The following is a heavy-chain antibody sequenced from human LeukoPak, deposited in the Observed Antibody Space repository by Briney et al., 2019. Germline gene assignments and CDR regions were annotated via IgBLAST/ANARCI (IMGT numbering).Heavy chain of an antibody. V-gene: IGHV4-39*02. D-gene: IGHD2-2*01. CDR2: IYYSGST. CDR3: AKEAVVRFDP. Sequence: PSETLSLTCTVSGGSISSSSYYWGWIRQPPGKGLEWIGSIYYSGSTYYNPSLKSRVTISVDTSKNQFSLKLSSVTAADTAVYYCAKEAVVRFDPWGQGTLVTVSS. CDR1: GGSISSSSYY. J-gene: IGHJ5*02.